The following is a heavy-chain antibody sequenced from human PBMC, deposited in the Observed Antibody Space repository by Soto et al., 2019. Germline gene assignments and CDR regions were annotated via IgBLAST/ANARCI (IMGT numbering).Heavy chain of an antibody. CDR2: IYYSGST. D-gene: IGHD3-22*01. V-gene: IGHV4-39*01. J-gene: IGHJ5*02. CDR1: GGSISSSSYY. CDR3: ARIPAYYDSSGYYHNLFDP. Sequence: SETLSLTCTVSGGSISSSSYYWGWIRQPPGKGLEWIGSIYYSGSTYYNPSLKSRVTISVDTSKNQFSLKLSSVTAADTAVYYCARIPAYYDSSGYYHNLFDPWGQGTLVTVSS.